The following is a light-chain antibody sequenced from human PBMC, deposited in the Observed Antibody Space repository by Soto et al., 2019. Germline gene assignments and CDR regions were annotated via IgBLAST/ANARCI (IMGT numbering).Light chain of an antibody. Sequence: QSALTQPASVSESPGQSITISCTGTSSDVGFYSYVSWYQHHPGNAPKLLIYDVANRPSGVSNRFSGSKSDNTAYLSISGLQAEDEADYYCSSYTRSDTPVFGGGTKVTVL. CDR3: SSYTRSDTPV. CDR2: DVA. J-gene: IGLJ3*02. CDR1: SSDVGFYSY. V-gene: IGLV2-14*03.